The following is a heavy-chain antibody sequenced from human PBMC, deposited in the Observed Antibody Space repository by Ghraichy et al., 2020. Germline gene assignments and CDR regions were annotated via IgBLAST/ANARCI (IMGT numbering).Heavy chain of an antibody. V-gene: IGHV3-21*01. J-gene: IGHJ6*03. CDR2: ISSSSSYI. Sequence: GGSLRLSCAASGFTFSSYSMNWVRQAPGKGLEWVSSISSSSSYIYYADSVKGRFTISRDNAKNSLYLQMNSLRAEDTAVYYCARNEQLWLIYYYYYMDVWGKGTTVTVSS. CDR3: ARNEQLWLIYYYYYMDV. CDR1: GFTFSSYS. D-gene: IGHD5-18*01.